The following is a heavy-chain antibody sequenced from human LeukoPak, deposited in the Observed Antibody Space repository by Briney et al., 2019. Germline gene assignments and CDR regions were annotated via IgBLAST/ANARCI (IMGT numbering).Heavy chain of an antibody. CDR3: AGQPPTYYQDSSGYHAYYYFMDV. J-gene: IGHJ6*03. CDR1: GGSISGGHYY. V-gene: IGHV4-39*01. CDR2: VYHSGST. Sequence: SETLSLTCTVSGGSISGGHYYWGWIRQPPGRGLEWIGNVYHSGSTHYNPSLKSRVTISVDTSKNQFSLKLNSVTAADTAVYYCAGQPPTYYQDSSGYHAYYYFMDVWGTGTAVTISS. D-gene: IGHD3-22*01.